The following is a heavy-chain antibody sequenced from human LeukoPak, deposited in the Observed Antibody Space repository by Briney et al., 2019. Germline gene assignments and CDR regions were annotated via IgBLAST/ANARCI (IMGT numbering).Heavy chain of an antibody. D-gene: IGHD1/OR15-1a*01. CDR2: ISAYNGNT. CDR3: ARGSITGTYYYYYGMDV. Sequence: GASVKVSCKASGYTFTGYYMHWVRQAPGQGLEWMGWISAYNGNTNYAQKLQGRVTMTTDTSTSTAYMELRSLRSDDTAVYYCARGSITGTYYYYYGMDVWGQGTTVTVSS. J-gene: IGHJ6*02. CDR1: GYTFTGYY. V-gene: IGHV1-18*04.